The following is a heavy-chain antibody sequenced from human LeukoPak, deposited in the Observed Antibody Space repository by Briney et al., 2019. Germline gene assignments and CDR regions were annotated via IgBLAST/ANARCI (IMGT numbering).Heavy chain of an antibody. Sequence: PSETLSLTCTVSGGSISSSSYYWGWIRQPPGKGLEWIGSIYYSGSTYYNPSLKSRVTISVDTSKNQFSLKLSSVTAADTAVYYCARDGLRTLWYFDLWGRGTLVTVSS. CDR3: ARDGLRTLWYFDL. J-gene: IGHJ2*01. V-gene: IGHV4-39*07. CDR1: GGSISSSSYY. CDR2: IYYSGST.